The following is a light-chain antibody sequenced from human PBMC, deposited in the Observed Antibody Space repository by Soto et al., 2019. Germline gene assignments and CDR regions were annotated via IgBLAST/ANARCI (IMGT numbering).Light chain of an antibody. V-gene: IGKV1-12*01. Sequence: DIQRTQSPSSVSASVGDRFTITCRASQGVSTWLAWYQQKPGKAPNLLIYTASSLQSGVPSRFSGSGSGTDFTLTINGLQPEDFATYYCQQAASFPITFGQGTRLRL. CDR2: TAS. CDR3: QQAASFPIT. CDR1: QGVSTW. J-gene: IGKJ5*01.